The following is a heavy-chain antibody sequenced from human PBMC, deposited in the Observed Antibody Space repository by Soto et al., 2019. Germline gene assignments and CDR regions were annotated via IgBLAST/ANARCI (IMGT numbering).Heavy chain of an antibody. CDR3: TTDSYSSMVMVRFDY. CDR2: IKSRALGGTT. J-gene: IGHJ4*01. V-gene: IGHV3-15*07. Sequence: SGGSLRLSCAGSGFPFSNAWINWVRHVPGKGLEWVGRIKSRALGGTTDFAAPVRGRFAITRDDSRNVAYMQMNSLHTEDTAVYYCTTDSYSSMVMVRFDYWGHGSLVTVSS. D-gene: IGHD2-8*01. CDR1: GFPFSNAW.